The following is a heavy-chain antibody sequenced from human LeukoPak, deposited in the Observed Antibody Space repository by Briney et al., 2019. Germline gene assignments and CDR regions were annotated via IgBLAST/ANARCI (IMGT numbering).Heavy chain of an antibody. CDR2: IYYSGST. V-gene: IGHV4-59*12. CDR3: ARETSGSYFDFDY. J-gene: IGHJ4*02. Sequence: PSETLSLTCTVSGGSISSYYWSWIRQPPGKGLEWMGYIYYSGSTNYNPSLKSRVTMSVDTSKNQFSLKLSSVTAADTAVYYCARETSGSYFDFDYWGQGTLVTVSS. D-gene: IGHD1-26*01. CDR1: GGSISSYY.